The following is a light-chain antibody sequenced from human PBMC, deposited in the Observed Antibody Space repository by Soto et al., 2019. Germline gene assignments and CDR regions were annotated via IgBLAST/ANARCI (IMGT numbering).Light chain of an antibody. J-gene: IGLJ2*01. V-gene: IGLV1-40*01. Sequence: QSVLTQPPSVSGAPGQRVTISCTGSSSNIGAGYDVHWYRQLPGTAPKLLIYGNSNRPSGVPDRFSGSKSGTSASLAITGLQAEDEADYYCQSYDNSHVVFGGGTKLTVL. CDR2: GNS. CDR1: SSNIGAGYD. CDR3: QSYDNSHVV.